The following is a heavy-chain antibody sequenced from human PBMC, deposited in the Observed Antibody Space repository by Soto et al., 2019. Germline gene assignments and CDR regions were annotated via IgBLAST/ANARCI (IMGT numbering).Heavy chain of an antibody. CDR2: IIPIFGTA. V-gene: IGHV1-69*13. CDR3: AREKVAGTEVALDI. Sequence: ASVQVSCKASVGTFSSYAISWVRQAAGQGLEWMGGIIPIFGTANYAQKFQGRVTNTADESTSTAYMELSSLRSEDTAVYYCAREKVAGTEVALDIWGQGTLVTVSS. D-gene: IGHD6-19*01. J-gene: IGHJ3*02. CDR1: VGTFSSYA.